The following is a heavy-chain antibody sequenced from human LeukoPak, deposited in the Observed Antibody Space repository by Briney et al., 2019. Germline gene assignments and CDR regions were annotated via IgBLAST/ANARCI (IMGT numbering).Heavy chain of an antibody. CDR3: SGGGWSTDAFDI. V-gene: IGHV3-23*01. Sequence: QPGRSLTLSCAVSGFTFSNYAMSWVRQPPGKGLEWVSGITGSGGSTYFADSVNGRFTISRDNSKNTLYLQMKSLRAEDTAVYYCSGGGWSTDAFDIWGQGRMVTVSS. J-gene: IGHJ3*02. CDR1: GFTFSNYA. CDR2: ITGSGGST. D-gene: IGHD6-19*01.